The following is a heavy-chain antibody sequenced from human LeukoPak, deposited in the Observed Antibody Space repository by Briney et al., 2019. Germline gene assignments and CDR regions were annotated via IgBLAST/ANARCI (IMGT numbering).Heavy chain of an antibody. V-gene: IGHV3-23*01. J-gene: IGHJ6*03. Sequence: GGSLRLSCAASGFTFSSYAMSWVRQAPGKGLEWVSAISGSGGSTYYADSVKGRFTISRDNSENTLYLQMNGLRAEDTAVYYCAKNSHGKQWLSYGGDYYMDVWGKGTTVTVSS. D-gene: IGHD6-19*01. CDR3: AKNSHGKQWLSYGGDYYMDV. CDR2: ISGSGGST. CDR1: GFTFSSYA.